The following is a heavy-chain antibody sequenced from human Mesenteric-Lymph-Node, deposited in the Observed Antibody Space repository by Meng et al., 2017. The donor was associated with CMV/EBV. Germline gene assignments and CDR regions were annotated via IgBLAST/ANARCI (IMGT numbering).Heavy chain of an antibody. CDR3: AKGGFLEWSPPYYYGMDV. CDR2: ISWDGGST. J-gene: IGHJ6*02. V-gene: IGHV3-43*01. Sequence: GESLKISCAASGFTFDDYTMHWVRQAPGKGLEWVSLISWDGGSTYYADSVKGRFTISRDNSKNSLYLQMNSPRTEDTALYYCAKGGFLEWSPPYYYGMDVWGQGTTVTVSS. CDR1: GFTFDDYT. D-gene: IGHD3-3*01.